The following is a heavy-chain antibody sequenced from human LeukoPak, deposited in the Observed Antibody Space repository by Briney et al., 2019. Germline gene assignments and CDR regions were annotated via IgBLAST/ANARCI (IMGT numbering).Heavy chain of an antibody. CDR2: IYSGGST. CDR1: GFTVSSNY. D-gene: IGHD6-13*01. V-gene: IGHV3-53*01. CDR3: ARDRDSSSWYLYFDY. J-gene: IGHJ4*02. Sequence: GGSLRLSCAASGFTVSSNYMSWVRQAPGKGLEWVSVIYSGGSTYYADSVKGRFTISRDNAKNSLYLQMNSLRAEDTAVYYCARDRDSSSWYLYFDYWGQGTLVTVSS.